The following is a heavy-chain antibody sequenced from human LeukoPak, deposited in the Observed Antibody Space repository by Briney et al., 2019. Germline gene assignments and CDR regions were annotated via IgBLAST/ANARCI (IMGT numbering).Heavy chain of an antibody. Sequence: PSETLSLTRAVYGGSFSGYYWSWIRQPPGKGLEWIGEINHSGSTNYNPSLKSRVTISVDTSKNQFSLKLSSVTAADTAVYYCARGLLTMVRGAYYFDYWGQGTLVTVSS. D-gene: IGHD3-10*01. CDR3: ARGLLTMVRGAYYFDY. J-gene: IGHJ4*02. CDR1: GGSFSGYY. V-gene: IGHV4-34*01. CDR2: INHSGST.